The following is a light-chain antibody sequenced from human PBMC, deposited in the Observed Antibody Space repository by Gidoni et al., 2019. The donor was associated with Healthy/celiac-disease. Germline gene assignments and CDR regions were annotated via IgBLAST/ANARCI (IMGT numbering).Light chain of an antibody. CDR1: QSVSSN. V-gene: IGKV3-15*01. Sequence: DIVMTQSPATLSVSPGDRATLSCRASQSVSSNFAWYQQKPGQAPRLLIDGAFTRATGIPARFSGSGSGTEFTLTSSSLQSEDVAVYYCQQYKNWYTFGQGTKLEIK. CDR2: GAF. CDR3: QQYKNWYT. J-gene: IGKJ2*01.